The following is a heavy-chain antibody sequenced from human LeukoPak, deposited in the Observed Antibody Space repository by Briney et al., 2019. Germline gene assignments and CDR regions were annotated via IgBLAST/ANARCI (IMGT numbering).Heavy chain of an antibody. CDR2: INPNSGGT. D-gene: IGHD3-10*01. CDR3: ARGVSSYYYGSGSSDY. J-gene: IGHJ4*02. CDR1: GYTFTGYY. V-gene: IGHV1-2*06. Sequence: ASVKVSCKASGYTFTGYYMHWVRQAPGQGLEWMGRINPNSGGTNYAQKFQGRVTMTRDTSISTAYMELSRLRSDDTAVYYCARGVSSYYYGSGSSDYWGQGTLVTVSS.